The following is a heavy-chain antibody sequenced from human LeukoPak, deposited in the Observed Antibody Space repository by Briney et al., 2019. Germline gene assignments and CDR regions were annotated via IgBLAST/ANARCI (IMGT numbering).Heavy chain of an antibody. CDR1: GGSFSGYY. V-gene: IGHV4-34*01. J-gene: IGHJ4*02. CDR3: ARGFTGHSSSYYY. CDR2: INHSGST. D-gene: IGHD6-6*01. Sequence: SETLSLTCAVYGGSFSGYYWSWIRQPPGKGLEWIGEINHSGSTNYNPSLKSRVTISVDTSKNQFSLKLSSVTAAVTAVYYCARGFTGHSSSYYYWGQGTLVTVSS.